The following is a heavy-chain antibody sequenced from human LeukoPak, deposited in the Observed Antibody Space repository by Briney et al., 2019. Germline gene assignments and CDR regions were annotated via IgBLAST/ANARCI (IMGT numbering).Heavy chain of an antibody. CDR1: GGSFSGYY. D-gene: IGHD3-9*01. J-gene: IGHJ5*02. Sequence: SETLSLTCAVYGGSFSGYYWSWIRQPPGKGLEWIGEINHSGSTNYNPSLKSRVTISVDTSKNQFSLKLSSVTAADTAVYYCARGPVYYDILTGYYTAYRLHGFDPWAREPWSPSPQ. CDR3: ARGPVYYDILTGYYTAYRLHGFDP. V-gene: IGHV4-34*01. CDR2: INHSGST.